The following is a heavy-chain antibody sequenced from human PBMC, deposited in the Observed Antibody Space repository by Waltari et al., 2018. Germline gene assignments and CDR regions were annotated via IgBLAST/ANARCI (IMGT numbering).Heavy chain of an antibody. CDR3: ARVSVATIDRTFDY. CDR2: IYHSGST. V-gene: IGHV4-38-2*02. J-gene: IGHJ4*02. D-gene: IGHD5-12*01. Sequence: QVQLQESGPGLVKPSETLSLTCTVSGYSISSGYYWGWLRQPPGKGLEWIGSIYHSGSTYYNPSLKSRVTISVDTSKNQFSLKLSSVTAADTAVYYCARVSVATIDRTFDYWGQGTLVTVSS. CDR1: GYSISSGYY.